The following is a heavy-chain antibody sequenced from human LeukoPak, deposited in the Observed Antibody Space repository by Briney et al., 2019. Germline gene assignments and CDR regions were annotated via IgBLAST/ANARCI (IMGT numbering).Heavy chain of an antibody. CDR2: INSDGSST. V-gene: IGHV3-74*01. CDR1: GFTFNNYA. J-gene: IGHJ4*02. CDR3: ARGYSSSWDYFDY. Sequence: GGSLRLSCAASGFTFNNYALTWVRQTPGKGLVWVSRINSDGSSTSYADSVKGRFTISRDNAKNTLYLQMNSLRAEDTAVYYCARGYSSSWDYFDYWGQGTLVTVSS. D-gene: IGHD6-13*01.